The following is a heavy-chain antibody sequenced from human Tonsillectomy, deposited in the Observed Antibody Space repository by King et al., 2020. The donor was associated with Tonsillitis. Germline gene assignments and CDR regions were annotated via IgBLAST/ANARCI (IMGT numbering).Heavy chain of an antibody. V-gene: IGHV3-74*01. CDR3: ARGSFAFEI. J-gene: IGHJ3*02. CDR2: INSDGSSA. CDR1: GFTFSSYW. Sequence: VQLVESGGDLVQPGGSLRLSCVASGFTFSSYWMEWVRQAPGKGLVWVSRINSDGSSATYADSVKGRFTISRDNAKNTLYLQMNSLRAEDTAVFYCARGSFAFEIWGQGKMVTASS. D-gene: IGHD3-10*01.